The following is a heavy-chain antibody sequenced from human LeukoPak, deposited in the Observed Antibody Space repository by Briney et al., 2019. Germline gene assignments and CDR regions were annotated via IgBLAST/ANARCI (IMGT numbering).Heavy chain of an antibody. D-gene: IGHD6-13*01. CDR3: ARLKGIAAAGTLDY. Sequence: PGGSLRLSCAASGFTFDDYGMSWVRQAPGKGLEWVSGINWSGGSTGYADSVKGRFTISRDNAKNSLYLQMNSLRAEDTALYYCARLKGIAAAGTLDYWGQGTLVTVSS. CDR2: INWSGGST. V-gene: IGHV3-20*04. J-gene: IGHJ4*02. CDR1: GFTFDDYG.